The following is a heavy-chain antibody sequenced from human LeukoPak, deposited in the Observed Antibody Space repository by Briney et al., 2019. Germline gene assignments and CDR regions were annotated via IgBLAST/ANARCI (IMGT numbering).Heavy chain of an antibody. CDR3: ARGGSYYYGSGSYYKPLHFDY. V-gene: IGHV4-59*01. CDR1: GASISSYY. D-gene: IGHD3-10*01. Sequence: PSETLSLTCTVSGASISSYYWSWIRQPAGKGLEWIGYIYYSGSTNYNPSLKSRVTISVDTSKNQFSLKLSSVTAADTAVYYCARGGSYYYGSGSYYKPLHFDYWGQGTLVTVSS. J-gene: IGHJ4*02. CDR2: IYYSGST.